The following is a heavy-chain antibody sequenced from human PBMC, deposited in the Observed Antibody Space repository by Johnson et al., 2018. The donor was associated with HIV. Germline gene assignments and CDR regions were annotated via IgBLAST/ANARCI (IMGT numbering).Heavy chain of an antibody. CDR3: AKGYYDSPFGFDI. Sequence: VLLVESGGGVVRPGESLRLSCVASGFTFDDYDMTWVRQAPGKGLEWVSGINWNGASPGSSDSVKGRFTISRDNSKKSLYLQMHNLTTEDTAVYYCAKGYYDSPFGFDIWGQGTMVTVSS. CDR2: INWNGASP. J-gene: IGHJ3*02. V-gene: IGHV3-20*04. D-gene: IGHD3-3*01. CDR1: GFTFDDYD.